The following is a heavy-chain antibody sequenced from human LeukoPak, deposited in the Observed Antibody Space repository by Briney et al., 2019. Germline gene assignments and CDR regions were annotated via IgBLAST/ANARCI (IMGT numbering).Heavy chain of an antibody. V-gene: IGHV3-11*01. CDR1: GFTFSDYY. CDR3: AKDRFTMVRGVIITVFDY. D-gene: IGHD3-10*01. CDR2: ISSSGSTI. Sequence: GGSLRLSCAASGFTFSDYYMSWIRQAPGKGLEWVSYISSSGSTIYYADSVKGRFTIPRDNAKNSLYLQMNSLRAEDTAVYYCAKDRFTMVRGVIITVFDYWGQGTLVTVSS. J-gene: IGHJ4*02.